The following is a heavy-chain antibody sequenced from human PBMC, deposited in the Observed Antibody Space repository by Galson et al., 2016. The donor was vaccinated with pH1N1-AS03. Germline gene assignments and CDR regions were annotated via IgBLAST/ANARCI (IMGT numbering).Heavy chain of an antibody. CDR1: GDSIRSDTYA. CDR2: VYPGLSS. J-gene: IGHJ3*02. V-gene: IGHV4-61*02. CDR3: AADDM. Sequence: TLSLTCAVSGDSIRSDTYAWSWIRQPAEKGLEWVGRVYPGLSSNYNPSLKGRVTISVDTSKSQFSLRLRSVTAADTAVYYCAADDMWGQGTMVTVSS.